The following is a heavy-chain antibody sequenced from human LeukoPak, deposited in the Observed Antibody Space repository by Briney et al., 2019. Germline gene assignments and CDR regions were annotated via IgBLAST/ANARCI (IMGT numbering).Heavy chain of an antibody. CDR2: INTNTGNP. CDR3: ARDLAPLSRFHQLLVVPADY. J-gene: IGHJ4*02. CDR1: GYTFTSYA. V-gene: IGHV7-4-1*02. Sequence: ASVKVSCKASGYTFTSYAMNWVRQAPGQGLEWMGWINTNTGNPTYAQGFTGRFVFSLDTSVSTAYLQISSLKAEDTAVYYCARDLAPLSRFHQLLVVPADYWGQGTLVTVSS. D-gene: IGHD2-2*01.